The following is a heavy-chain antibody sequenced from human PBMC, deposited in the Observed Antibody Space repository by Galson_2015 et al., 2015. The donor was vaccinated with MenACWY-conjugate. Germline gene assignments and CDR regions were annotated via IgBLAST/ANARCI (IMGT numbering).Heavy chain of an antibody. CDR1: GDTFSSYA. CDR2: IIPIFGTA. Sequence: SVKVSCKASGDTFSSYAISWVRQAPGQGLEWMGGIIPIFGTANYAQKFQGRVTITADESTSTAYMELSSLRSEDTAVYYCARAGPPGDYVDYYYYDMDVWGQGTTVTVSS. D-gene: IGHD4-17*01. V-gene: IGHV1-69*13. J-gene: IGHJ6*02. CDR3: ARAGPPGDYVDYYYYDMDV.